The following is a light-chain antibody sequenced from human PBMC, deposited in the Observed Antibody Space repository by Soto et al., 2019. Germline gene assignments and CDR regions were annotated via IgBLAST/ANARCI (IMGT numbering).Light chain of an antibody. V-gene: IGKV4-1*01. CDR1: QSLLDSSNNKDY. CDR2: WAS. J-gene: IGKJ1*01. CDR3: QQYYSIPRT. Sequence: DIVMTQSPDSLAVSLGERATLNCKSNQSLLDSSNNKDYLTWYQQKPGQPPKLIIYWASTREFGVPDRFSGTGSGTDFTLTISSLQAEDVAVYYCQQYYSIPRTFGDGTKVDIK.